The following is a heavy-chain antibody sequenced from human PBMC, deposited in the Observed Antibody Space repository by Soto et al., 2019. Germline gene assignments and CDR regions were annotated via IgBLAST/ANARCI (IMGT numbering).Heavy chain of an antibody. CDR3: ATLGYSYGSYYYYYGMDV. D-gene: IGHD5-18*01. CDR1: GGSISSSSYY. CDR2: IYYSGST. V-gene: IGHV4-39*01. Sequence: SETLSLTCTVSGGSISSSSYYWGWIRQPPGKGLEWIGSIYYSGSTYYNPSLKSRVTISVDTSKNQFSLKLSSVTAADTAVYYCATLGYSYGSYYYYYGMDVWGQGTTVT. J-gene: IGHJ6*02.